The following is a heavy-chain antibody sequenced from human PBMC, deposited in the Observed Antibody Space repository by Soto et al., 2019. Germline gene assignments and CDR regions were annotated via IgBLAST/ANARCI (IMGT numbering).Heavy chain of an antibody. CDR3: ARQNTYYYDSSGPFVSAFDI. CDR1: GVTFSSYA. D-gene: IGHD3-22*01. Sequence: ASVKVSCKASGVTFSSYAISWVRQAPGQGLEWMGGIIPIFGTANYAQKFQGRVTITADESTSTAYMELSSLRSEDTAVYYCARQNTYYYDSSGPFVSAFDIWGQGTMVTVSS. V-gene: IGHV1-69*13. CDR2: IIPIFGTA. J-gene: IGHJ3*02.